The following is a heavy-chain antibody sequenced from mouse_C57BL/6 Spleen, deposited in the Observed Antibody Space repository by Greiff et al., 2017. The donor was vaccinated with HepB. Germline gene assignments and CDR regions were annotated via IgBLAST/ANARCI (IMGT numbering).Heavy chain of an antibody. V-gene: IGHV1-50*01. CDR3: AKLGRDCDY. D-gene: IGHD4-1*01. CDR2: IDPSDSYT. Sequence: QVQLQQSGAELVKPGASVKLSCKASGYTFTSYWMQWVKQRPGQGLEWIGEIDPSDSYTNYNQKFKGKATLTVDTSSSPAYMQLSSLTSEDSAVYYCAKLGRDCDYWGQGTTLTVSS. J-gene: IGHJ2*01. CDR1: GYTFTSYW.